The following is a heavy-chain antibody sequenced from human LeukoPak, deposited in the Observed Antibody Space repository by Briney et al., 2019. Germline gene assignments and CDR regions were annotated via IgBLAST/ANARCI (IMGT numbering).Heavy chain of an antibody. J-gene: IGHJ4*02. Sequence: GGSLRLSCAASGFTFSSYSMTWVRQAPGKGLEWVSSISSSSSYIYYADSVKGRFTISRDNAKNSLYLQMNSLRAEDTAVYYCARVGIAAAHYFVYWGQGTLVTVSS. V-gene: IGHV3-21*01. CDR3: ARVGIAAAHYFVY. CDR1: GFTFSSYS. CDR2: ISSSSSYI. D-gene: IGHD6-13*01.